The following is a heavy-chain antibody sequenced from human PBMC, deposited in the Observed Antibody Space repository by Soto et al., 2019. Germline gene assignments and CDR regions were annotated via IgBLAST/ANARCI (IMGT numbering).Heavy chain of an antibody. Sequence: PGGSLRLSCAASGFTLSSYWMSWVRQAPGKGLEWVANIKQDGSEKYYVDSVKGRFTISRDNAKNSLYLQMNSLRAEDTAVYYCARDQCYYDSSGYRTLYYYYGMDVWGQGTTVTVSS. V-gene: IGHV3-7*01. CDR3: ARDQCYYDSSGYRTLYYYYGMDV. J-gene: IGHJ6*02. CDR1: GFTLSSYW. D-gene: IGHD3-22*01. CDR2: IKQDGSEK.